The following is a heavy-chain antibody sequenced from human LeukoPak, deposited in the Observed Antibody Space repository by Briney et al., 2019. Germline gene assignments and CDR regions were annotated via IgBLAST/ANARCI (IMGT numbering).Heavy chain of an antibody. D-gene: IGHD5-24*01. J-gene: IGHJ4*02. CDR3: ARGRDGYPN. CDR1: GFTVSSNE. CDR2: IKQDGSEK. Sequence: GGSLRLSCAASGFTVSSNEMSWVRQAPGKGLEWVANIKQDGSEKYYVDSVKGRFTISRDNAKNSLCLQMNSLRAEDTAVYYCARGRDGYPNWGQGTLVTVSS. V-gene: IGHV3-7*01.